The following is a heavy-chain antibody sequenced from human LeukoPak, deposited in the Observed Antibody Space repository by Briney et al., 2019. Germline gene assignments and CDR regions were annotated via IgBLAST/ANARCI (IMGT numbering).Heavy chain of an antibody. D-gene: IGHD1-26*01. V-gene: IGHV5-51*01. CDR1: GYSFTRYW. Sequence: GESLKIPCKGSGYSFTRYWIGWVRQMPGKGMEWMGIINPGDPVTRYPPSFQGQVHIRTDKAISTAYLQWSSLKASDTSMYYCARQNGGSYMDYFDYWGQGTLVTVSS. J-gene: IGHJ4*02. CDR3: ARQNGGSYMDYFDY. CDR2: INPGDPVT.